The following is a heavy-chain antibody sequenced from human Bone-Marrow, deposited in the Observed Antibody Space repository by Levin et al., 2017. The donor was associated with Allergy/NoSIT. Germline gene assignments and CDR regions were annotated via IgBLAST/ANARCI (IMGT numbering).Heavy chain of an antibody. J-gene: IGHJ4*02. V-gene: IGHV3-74*03. CDR1: GFTFTKYW. CDR3: ARPGQVGAYSQLDY. CDR2: INDDGGST. D-gene: IGHD1-26*01. Sequence: PPGGSLRLSCATSGFTFTKYWMHWVRQVPGKGLVWVSRINDDGGSTEYADSVKGRFTVSRDNAKDTLYLEMSSLRADDTAVYYCARPGQVGAYSQLDYWGREFWSPSPQ.